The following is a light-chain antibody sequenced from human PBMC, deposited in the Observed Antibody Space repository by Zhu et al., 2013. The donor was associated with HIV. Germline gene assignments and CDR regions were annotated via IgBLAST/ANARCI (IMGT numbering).Light chain of an antibody. CDR2: AAT. J-gene: IGKJ1*01. Sequence: DIQMTQSPSSLSASVGDRVTISCRASQTISNYLNWYQQKPGKAPNLLIYAATRLQSGVPSRFSGKRSGTDFTLTISSLQPEDSATYYCHQSFNSPXTFGQGTKVEIK. CDR1: QTISNY. CDR3: HQSFNSPXT. V-gene: IGKV1-39*01.